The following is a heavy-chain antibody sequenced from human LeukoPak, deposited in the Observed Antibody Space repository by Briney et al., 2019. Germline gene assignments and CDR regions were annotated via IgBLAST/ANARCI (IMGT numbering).Heavy chain of an antibody. CDR3: ARSLDRVIDY. V-gene: IGHV1-2*02. CDR2: MNPTSGVT. D-gene: IGHD2-2*03. Sequence: ASVKVSCKASGYTFTDCYMHWVRQAPGQGLEWVGWMNPTSGVTKYAQKFQDRVTMTGDTSSSTAYMDLSRLTYGDTAVYYFARSLDRVIDYWGQGSLVTVSS. CDR1: GYTFTDCY. J-gene: IGHJ4*02.